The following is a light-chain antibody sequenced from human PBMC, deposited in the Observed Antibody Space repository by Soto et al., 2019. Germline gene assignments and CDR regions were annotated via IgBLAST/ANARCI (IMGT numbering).Light chain of an antibody. V-gene: IGKV3-11*01. CDR1: LSISSY. Sequence: EIVLTQSPGTLSLSPGERATLSCRASLSISSYLAWYQQKPGQAPRLLIYDASNRATGIPARFSGSGSGTDFTLTISSLQPDDFATYYCQHYNSYSEAFGQGTKVDIK. CDR2: DAS. J-gene: IGKJ1*01. CDR3: QHYNSYSEA.